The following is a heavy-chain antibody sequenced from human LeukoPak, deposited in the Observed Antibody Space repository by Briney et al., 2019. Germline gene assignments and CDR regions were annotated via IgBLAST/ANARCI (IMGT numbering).Heavy chain of an antibody. CDR3: ARLCNTVTMVRDGTFDT. Sequence: ASVKISCMNRLYSLSEHKARSGSQAPGGGLQWMGRVDPGDGETKVAPRFQGRVTIIADTSLDTAYMELRSLRSKDTAMYLRARLCNTVTMVRDGTFDTWGQGTLITVSS. V-gene: IGHV1-69-2*01. J-gene: IGHJ5*02. CDR1: LYSLSEHK. D-gene: IGHD4/OR15-4a*01. CDR2: VDPGDGET.